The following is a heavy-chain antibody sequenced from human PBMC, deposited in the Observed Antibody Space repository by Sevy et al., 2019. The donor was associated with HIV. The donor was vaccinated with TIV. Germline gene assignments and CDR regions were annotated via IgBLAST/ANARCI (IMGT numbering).Heavy chain of an antibody. V-gene: IGHV1-46*01. CDR3: VRADPDQHFDS. CDR1: GDTFTNNY. CDR2: VDPSAGNT. J-gene: IGHJ4*02. Sequence: ASVKVSCKASGDTFTNNYIHWVRQAPGQGLEWMGMVDPSAGNTTYPQKFQGRVTMTRDKSTSILYMDLSSLRSEDTAVYYCVRADPDQHFDSWGQGTLVTVSS.